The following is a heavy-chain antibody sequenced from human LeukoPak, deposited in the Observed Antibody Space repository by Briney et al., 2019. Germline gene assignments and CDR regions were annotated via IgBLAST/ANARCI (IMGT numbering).Heavy chain of an antibody. V-gene: IGHV1-46*01. J-gene: IGHJ3*02. CDR2: INPSGGST. CDR3: VRGLYCSSTSCSTPAFDI. D-gene: IGHD2-2*02. Sequence: GASVKVSCKASGYTLTSYYMNWVRQAPGHGLEWMGIINPSGGSTSYAQKFQGRVTMTRDTSTSTVYMELSSLRSEDTAVYYCVRGLYCSSTSCSTPAFDIWGQGTMVTVSS. CDR1: GYTLTSYY.